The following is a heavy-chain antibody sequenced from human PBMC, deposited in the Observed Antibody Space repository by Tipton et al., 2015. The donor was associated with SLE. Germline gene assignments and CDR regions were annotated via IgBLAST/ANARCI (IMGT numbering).Heavy chain of an antibody. V-gene: IGHV4-59*11. CDR3: ARDSGTYDESNGMDV. Sequence: TLSLTCIVSGGSISGPYWSWIRQPPGKGLEYIGCIHHSGDTDYHPSLRGRAAISLDTSKNQFSLILKSVTAADTAVYFCARDSGTYDESNGMDVWGQGTTVTVSS. CDR1: GGSISGPY. CDR2: IHHSGDT. J-gene: IGHJ6*02. D-gene: IGHD3-3*01.